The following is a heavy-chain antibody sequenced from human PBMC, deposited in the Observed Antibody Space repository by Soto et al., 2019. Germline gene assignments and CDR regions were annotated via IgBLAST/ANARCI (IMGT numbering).Heavy chain of an antibody. CDR3: ARTYDSSGYYSLDY. D-gene: IGHD3-22*01. V-gene: IGHV3-33*01. Sequence: QVQLVESGGGVVQPGRSLRLSCAASGFTFSSYGMHWVRQAPGKGLEWVAVIWYDGSNKYYADSVKGRFTISRDNSKNTLYLQMNSLRAEDTAVYYCARTYDSSGYYSLDYWGQETLVTVSS. J-gene: IGHJ4*02. CDR1: GFTFSSYG. CDR2: IWYDGSNK.